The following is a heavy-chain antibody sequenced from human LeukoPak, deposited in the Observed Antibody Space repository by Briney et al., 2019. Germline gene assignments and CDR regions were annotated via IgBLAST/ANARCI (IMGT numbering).Heavy chain of an antibody. Sequence: GGSLRLSCAASRFTISSYWMHWVRKAPGKGLVWVSRINSDGTSTSYADSVKGRFTISRDNAKNTLYLQMNSLRAEDSALYYCARAGGLALLNYYYYMDVWGKGTTVTVSS. CDR1: RFTISSYW. CDR2: INSDGTST. CDR3: ARAGGLALLNYYYYMDV. V-gene: IGHV3-74*01. D-gene: IGHD4-23*01. J-gene: IGHJ6*03.